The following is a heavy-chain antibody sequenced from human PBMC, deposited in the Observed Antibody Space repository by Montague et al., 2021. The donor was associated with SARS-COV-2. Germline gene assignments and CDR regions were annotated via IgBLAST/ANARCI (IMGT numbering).Heavy chain of an antibody. Sequence: SETLSLTCAVYGGSVSDYYWSWIRQPPGKGLEWIGEINHSGSTNYNPSLKGRVTTSVDTSKNQFSLELTSVTAADTAVYYCARGPRITMIVVVITDIWFDPWGQGTLVTVSS. D-gene: IGHD3-22*01. J-gene: IGHJ5*02. V-gene: IGHV4-34*01. CDR3: ARGPRITMIVVVITDIWFDP. CDR2: INHSGST. CDR1: GGSVSDYY.